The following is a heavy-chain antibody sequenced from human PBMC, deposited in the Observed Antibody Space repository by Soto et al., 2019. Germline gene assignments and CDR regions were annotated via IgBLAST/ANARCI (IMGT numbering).Heavy chain of an antibody. Sequence: QVQLQESGPGLVKPSQTLSLTCTVSGGSISSGGYYWSWIRQHPGKGLEWIGYIYYSGSTYYNPSLKSRVTISVDTSKNQFSLKLSSVTAADTAVYYCARARHGAVVPAANPGPFDYWGQGTLVTVSS. J-gene: IGHJ4*02. D-gene: IGHD2-2*01. V-gene: IGHV4-31*03. CDR1: GGSISSGGYY. CDR2: IYYSGST. CDR3: ARARHGAVVPAANPGPFDY.